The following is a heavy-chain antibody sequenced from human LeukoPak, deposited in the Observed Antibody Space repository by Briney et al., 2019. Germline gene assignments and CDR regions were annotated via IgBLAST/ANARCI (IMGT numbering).Heavy chain of an antibody. J-gene: IGHJ4*02. CDR3: AREAPGAAAAIDY. V-gene: IGHV4-59*12. Sequence: SETLSLTCTVSGGSISSYYWSWIRQPPGKGLEWIGYIYYSGSTNYNPSLKSRVTISVDSSKNQFSLKLSSVTAADTAVYYCAREAPGAAAAIDYWGQGTLVTVSS. CDR1: GGSISSYY. CDR2: IYYSGST. D-gene: IGHD6-13*01.